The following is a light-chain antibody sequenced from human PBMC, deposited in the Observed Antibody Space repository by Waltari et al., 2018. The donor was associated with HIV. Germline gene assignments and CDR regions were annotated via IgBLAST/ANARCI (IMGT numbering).Light chain of an antibody. J-gene: IGKJ3*01. CDR2: NVS. CDR3: QQSDSVPLP. V-gene: IGKV3D-15*01. Sequence: DIVMTLSPGTLFVSPGERVTLSCRASPRVTPDLAWYQLKPGQAPRVIMYNVSSRATDVPTRFSGSGSGTEFTLTIGCQQREDFATYYCQQSDSVPLPFGAGTTLDV. CDR1: PRVTPD.